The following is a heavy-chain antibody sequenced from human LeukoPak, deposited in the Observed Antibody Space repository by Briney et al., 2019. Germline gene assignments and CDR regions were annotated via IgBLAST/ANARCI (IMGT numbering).Heavy chain of an antibody. CDR2: ISSSGSTI. CDR1: GFTFSDYY. J-gene: IGHJ6*03. V-gene: IGHV3-11*01. Sequence: PGGSLRLSCAASGFTFSDYYMSWIRQAPGKGLEWVSYISSSGSTIYYADSVKGRFTISRDNAKNSLYLQMNSLRAEDTAVYYCARENIVVVPAAYYYMDVWGKGTTVTVSS. D-gene: IGHD2-2*01. CDR3: ARENIVVVPAAYYYMDV.